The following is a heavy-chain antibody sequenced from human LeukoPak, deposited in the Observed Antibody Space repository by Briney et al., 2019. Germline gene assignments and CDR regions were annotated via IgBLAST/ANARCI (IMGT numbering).Heavy chain of an antibody. CDR3: ARGGDNSYFDY. CDR2: INPGGGST. Sequence: GASVKVSCKASGYTFISYYIHWVRQAPGQGLEWMGIINPGGGSTTYAQKFQGRVTTTRDTSTSTVYMELSSLRSEDTAIYYCARGGDNSYFDYWGQGTLVTVSS. J-gene: IGHJ4*02. V-gene: IGHV1-46*01. CDR1: GYTFISYY. D-gene: IGHD4-23*01.